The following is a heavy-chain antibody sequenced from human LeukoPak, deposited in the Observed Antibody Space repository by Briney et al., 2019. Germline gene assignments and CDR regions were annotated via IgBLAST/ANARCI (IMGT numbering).Heavy chain of an antibody. Sequence: PSETLSLTCTVSGGSISSYYWSWIRQPPGKGPEWIGEINHSGSTNYNPSLKSRVTISVDTSKNQFSLKLSSVTAADTAVYYCARGRYDFWSGPQAFDYWGQGTLVTVSS. D-gene: IGHD3-3*01. V-gene: IGHV4-34*01. J-gene: IGHJ4*02. CDR1: GGSISSYY. CDR3: ARGRYDFWSGPQAFDY. CDR2: INHSGST.